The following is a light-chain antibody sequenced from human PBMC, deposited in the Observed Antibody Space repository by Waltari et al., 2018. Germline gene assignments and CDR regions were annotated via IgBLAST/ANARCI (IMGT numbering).Light chain of an antibody. J-gene: IGKJ5*01. Sequence: EVVLTQSPGTLSVSPGESATLSCRASQSVSSGYLAWYQQKPGQAPRLVIYGASTRATGIPDRFSASGSGTDFTLTISGLEPEDFAVYYCQQFGHSPITFGQGSRLDNK. CDR3: QQFGHSPIT. CDR1: QSVSSGY. CDR2: GAS. V-gene: IGKV3-20*01.